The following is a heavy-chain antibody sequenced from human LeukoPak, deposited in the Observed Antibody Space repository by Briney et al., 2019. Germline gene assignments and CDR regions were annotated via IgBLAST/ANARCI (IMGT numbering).Heavy chain of an antibody. CDR1: GFTFSSYG. V-gene: IGHV3-30*02. D-gene: IGHD4-23*01. J-gene: IGHJ4*02. CDR2: IRHDGSNK. Sequence: SGGSLRLSCAASGFTFSSYGMHWVRQAPGKGLEWVAFIRHDGSNKYYADSVKGRFTISRDNSKNTLYLQMNSLRAGDTAVYYCAKEHDYGGNFDYWGQGTLVTVSS. CDR3: AKEHDYGGNFDY.